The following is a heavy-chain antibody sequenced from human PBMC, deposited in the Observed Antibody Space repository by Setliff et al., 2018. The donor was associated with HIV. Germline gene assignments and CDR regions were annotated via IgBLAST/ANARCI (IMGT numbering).Heavy chain of an antibody. V-gene: IGHV4-4*02. CDR3: TIPASSLAPN. CDR1: GASISDTIW. CDR2: MFHSGTT. J-gene: IGHJ4*02. Sequence: SETLSLTCAVSGASISDTIWWSWVRQSPGKGLEWIGEMFHSGTTHYNPSLKSRVALSLDKSRNQISLKVTSVTATDTAVYYCTIPASSLAPNWGRGTQVTVSS.